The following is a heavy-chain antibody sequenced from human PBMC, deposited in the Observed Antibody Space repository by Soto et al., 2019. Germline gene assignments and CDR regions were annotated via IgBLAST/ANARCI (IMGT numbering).Heavy chain of an antibody. Sequence: RSLTCAVSGGSISSGGYSWSWIRQPPGKGLEWIGYIYHSGSTYYNPSLKSRVTISVDRSKNQFSLKLSSVTAADTAVYYCARGQAASYGMDVWGQGTTVTVSS. CDR2: IYHSGST. CDR3: ARGQAASYGMDV. V-gene: IGHV4-30-2*01. J-gene: IGHJ6*02. D-gene: IGHD6-25*01. CDR1: GGSISSGGYS.